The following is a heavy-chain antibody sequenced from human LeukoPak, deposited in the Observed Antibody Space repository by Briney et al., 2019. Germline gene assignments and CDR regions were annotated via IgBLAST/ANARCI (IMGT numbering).Heavy chain of an antibody. CDR3: ARGRLLWFGELAY. Sequence: PSETLSLTCAVYGGSFSGYYWSWIRQPPGKGLEWIGEINHSGSTNYNPSLESRVTISVDTSKNQFSLKLSSVTAADTAVYYCARGRLLWFGELAYWGQGTLVTVSS. CDR1: GGSFSGYY. D-gene: IGHD3-10*01. CDR2: INHSGST. J-gene: IGHJ4*02. V-gene: IGHV4-34*01.